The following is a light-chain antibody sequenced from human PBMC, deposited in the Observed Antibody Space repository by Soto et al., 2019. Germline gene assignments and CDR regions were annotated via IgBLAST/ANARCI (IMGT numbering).Light chain of an antibody. CDR1: QCFXSSS. J-gene: IGKJ1*01. CDR3: QHFGGTVWT. CDR2: DVS. Sequence: IVLTQSPGTLSLSPGQRATLSCRASQCFXSSSVAWYLQSPGQAPRLPXVDVSSRATDAPDSLSGSGSGTAFTPTISRREHADCVVDYCQHFGGTVWTFGQGTKVDIK. V-gene: IGKV3-20*01.